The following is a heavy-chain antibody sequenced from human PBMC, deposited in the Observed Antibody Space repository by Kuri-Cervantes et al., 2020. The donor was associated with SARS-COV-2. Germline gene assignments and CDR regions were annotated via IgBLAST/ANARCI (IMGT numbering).Heavy chain of an antibody. CDR2: MYYSGST. V-gene: IGHV4-39*07. J-gene: IGHJ5*02. CDR1: GDSISSSRYY. Sequence: SETLSLTCTVSGDSISSSRYYWGWIRQPPVKVLEWIGSMYYSGSTYYNPSLKSRVTISVDTSKNQFSLKLSSVTAADTAVYYCARLTIFGVSPWFDPWGQGTLVTVSS. CDR3: ARLTIFGVSPWFDP. D-gene: IGHD3-3*01.